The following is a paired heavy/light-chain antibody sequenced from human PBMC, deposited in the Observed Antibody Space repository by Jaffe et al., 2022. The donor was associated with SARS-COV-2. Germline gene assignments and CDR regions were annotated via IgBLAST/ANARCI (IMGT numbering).Light chain of an antibody. J-gene: IGLJ3*02. CDR2: RNN. V-gene: IGLV10-54*04. CDR3: SAWDTRLRTWV. CDR1: NNDVGNQG. Sequence: QAGLTQPPSVSKGLRQTATLTCTGNNNDVGNQGAVWLQQLQGHPPKLLSYRNNIRPSEISERFSASRSGNTASLTIAGLQPEDEADYYCSAWDTRLRTWVFGGGTRLTVL.
Heavy chain of an antibody. J-gene: IGHJ4*02. V-gene: IGHV3-7*01. CDR1: GFSVSKCW. CDR3: VKDTMNN. CDR2: IEEDGSKT. D-gene: IGHD3-3*01. Sequence: EVQVVESGGGLVQPGGSLRLSCAASGFSVSKCWMSWVRQAPGQGLEWVATIEEDGSKTYYVDSVRGRFTISRDDAKNSLYLQMSGLRAEDAARYYCVKDTMNNWGQGTLVAVSS.